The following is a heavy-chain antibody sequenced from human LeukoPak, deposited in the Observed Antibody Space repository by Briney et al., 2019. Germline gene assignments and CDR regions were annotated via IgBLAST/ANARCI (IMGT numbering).Heavy chain of an antibody. Sequence: PSETLSLTCAVYGGSFSGYYWSWIRQPPGKGLEWIGEINHSGSTNYNPSLKSRVTISVDTSKNQFSLKLSSVTAADTAVYYCARGRAMITFGGVIVTYYFDYWGQGTLVTVSS. CDR2: INHSGST. V-gene: IGHV4-34*01. J-gene: IGHJ4*02. CDR3: ARGRAMITFGGVIVTYYFDY. CDR1: GGSFSGYY. D-gene: IGHD3-16*02.